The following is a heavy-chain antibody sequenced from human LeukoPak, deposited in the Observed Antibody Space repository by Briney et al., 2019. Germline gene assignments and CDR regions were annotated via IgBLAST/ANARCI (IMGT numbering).Heavy chain of an antibody. V-gene: IGHV3-23*01. J-gene: IGHJ4*02. CDR2: ISGSGGST. CDR1: GFTFSSYA. D-gene: IGHD1-26*01. CDR3: ARVPRSGSYYDY. Sequence: PGGSLRLSCAASGFTFSSYAMSWVRQAPGKGLEWVSAISGSGGSTYYADSVKGRFTISRDNSKNTLYLQMNSLRAEDTAVYYCARVPRSGSYYDYWGQGTLVTVSS.